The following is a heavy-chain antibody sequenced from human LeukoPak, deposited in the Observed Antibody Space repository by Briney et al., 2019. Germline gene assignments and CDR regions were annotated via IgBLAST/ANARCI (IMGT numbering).Heavy chain of an antibody. CDR3: ARDGVYGDSLDY. J-gene: IGHJ4*02. Sequence: ASVKVSCKASGYTFTSYAMHWVRQAPGQRLEWMGWINAGNGNTKYSQEFQGRVTITRDTSASTAYMELSSLRSEDTAVYFWARDGVYGDSLDYWGQGTLVTVSS. CDR1: GYTFTSYA. D-gene: IGHD4-17*01. CDR2: INAGNGNT. V-gene: IGHV1-3*03.